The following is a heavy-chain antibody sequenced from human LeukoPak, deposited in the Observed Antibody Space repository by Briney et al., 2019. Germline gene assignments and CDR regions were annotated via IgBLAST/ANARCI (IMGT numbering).Heavy chain of an antibody. J-gene: IGHJ4*02. CDR2: IYRSGGT. D-gene: IGHD3-16*01. Sequence: PSQTLSLTCVVSGGSISSGDYSWSWIRQPPGKGLEWIGCIYRSGGTYYNPSLKSRVTMSVDRPKNQSSLTLSSVTAADTAVYYCARARGGLLTSIWGQGTLVTVSS. CDR1: GGSISSGDYS. V-gene: IGHV4-30-2*01. CDR3: ARARGGLLTSI.